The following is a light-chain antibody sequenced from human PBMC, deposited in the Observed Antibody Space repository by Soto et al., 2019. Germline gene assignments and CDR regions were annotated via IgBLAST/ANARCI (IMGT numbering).Light chain of an antibody. CDR1: SSDVGGYNY. V-gene: IGLV2-11*01. CDR3: CSYAGSYTWV. Sequence: QSALTQPRSVSGSPGQSVTISCTGTSSDVGGYNYVSWYQQHPAKTPKLMIYDVSKRPSGVPDRFSGSKSGNTAPLTISGLQAEDEADYYCCSYAGSYTWVFGGGTKLTVL. CDR2: DVS. J-gene: IGLJ3*02.